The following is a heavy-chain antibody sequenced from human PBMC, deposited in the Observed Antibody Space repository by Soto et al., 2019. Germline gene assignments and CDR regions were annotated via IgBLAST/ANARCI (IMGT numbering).Heavy chain of an antibody. V-gene: IGHV4-31*03. J-gene: IGHJ6*02. CDR1: GGSISSGGYY. Sequence: QVQLQESGPGLVKPSQTLSLTCTVSGGSISSGGYYWSWIRQHPGKGLEWIGYIYYSGSTYYNPSLKSRVTISVDTSKNQCSLKLSSVTAADTAVYYCAREIRGDYYYGMDVWGQGTTVTVSS. D-gene: IGHD3-10*01. CDR3: AREIRGDYYYGMDV. CDR2: IYYSGST.